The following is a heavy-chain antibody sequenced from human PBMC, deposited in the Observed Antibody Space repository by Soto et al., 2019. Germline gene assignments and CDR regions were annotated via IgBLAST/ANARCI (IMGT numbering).Heavy chain of an antibody. Sequence: EVQLVESGGGLVEPGGSLRLSCVASGFSFSTAWMNWVRQAPGKGLEWVGRIKSKTDGWTTEYAVPVKGRITISRYDSENTVYLQMNSLKTDDAAVYYCFANAVDYWGQGTLVTVSS. V-gene: IGHV3-15*07. CDR1: GFSFSTAW. CDR2: IKSKTDGWTT. J-gene: IGHJ4*02. CDR3: FANAVDY.